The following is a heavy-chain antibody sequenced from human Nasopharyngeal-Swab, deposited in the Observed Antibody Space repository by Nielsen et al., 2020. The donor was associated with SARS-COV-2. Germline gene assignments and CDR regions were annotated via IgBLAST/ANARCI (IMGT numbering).Heavy chain of an antibody. CDR3: ARLRFMGETKNWHFDL. CDR2: INSGGST. J-gene: IGHJ2*01. CDR1: GGSFSPYF. D-gene: IGHD3-16*01. Sequence: SETLSLTFAVHGGSFSPYFWTWVRQSPGKGLEWIGEINSGGSTRYTPSLKSRVTMSVDTSKKQFSLNLSSVTVADTAVYFCARLRFMGETKNWHFDLWGRGTPVSVS. V-gene: IGHV4-34*01.